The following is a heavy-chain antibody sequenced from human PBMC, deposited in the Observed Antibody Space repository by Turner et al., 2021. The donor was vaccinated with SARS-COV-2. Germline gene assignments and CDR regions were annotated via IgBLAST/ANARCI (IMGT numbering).Heavy chain of an antibody. CDR3: ARHGDLAAAAYLARFDP. CDR2: SYYRVCT. Sequence: QLQLQQSGTGLVKPSETLSLTCAVAGGSISSSSYYCGWNRQPPGKGREWIGSSYYRVCTYYNAALTSRVTISVDTSKIQFSLKLNSVTAADTAVYYCARHGDLAAAAYLARFDPWGQGTLVTVSS. D-gene: IGHD6-13*01. J-gene: IGHJ5*02. V-gene: IGHV4-39*01. CDR1: GGSISSSSYY.